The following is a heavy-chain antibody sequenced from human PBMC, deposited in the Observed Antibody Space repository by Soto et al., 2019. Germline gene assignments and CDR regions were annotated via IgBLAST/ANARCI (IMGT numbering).Heavy chain of an antibody. Sequence: GGSLRLSCAASGFTFSSYGMHWVRQAPGKGLEWVAVISYDGSNKYYADSVKGRFTISRDNSKNTLYLQMNSLRAEDTAVYYCAKVAVGTIQAGNYYYGMDVWGQGTTVTVSS. CDR2: ISYDGSNK. D-gene: IGHD6-19*01. J-gene: IGHJ6*02. CDR1: GFTFSSYG. CDR3: AKVAVGTIQAGNYYYGMDV. V-gene: IGHV3-30*18.